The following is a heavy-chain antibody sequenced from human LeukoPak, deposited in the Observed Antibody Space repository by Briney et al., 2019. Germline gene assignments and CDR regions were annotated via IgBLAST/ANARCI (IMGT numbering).Heavy chain of an antibody. CDR3: ARHSYYDSSGYRFDY. V-gene: IGHV4-59*08. Sequence: SQTLSLTCTVSGGSISSYYWSWIRQPPGKGLEWIGYIYYSGSTSYNPSLKSRVTISVDTSKNQFSLKLSSVAAADTALYYCARHSYYDSSGYRFDYWGQGTLVTVSS. CDR1: GGSISSYY. J-gene: IGHJ4*02. CDR2: IYYSGST. D-gene: IGHD3-22*01.